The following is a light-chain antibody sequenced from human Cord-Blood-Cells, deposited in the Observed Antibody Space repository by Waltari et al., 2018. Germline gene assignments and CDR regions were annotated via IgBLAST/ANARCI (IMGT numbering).Light chain of an antibody. CDR2: DVS. J-gene: IGKJ4*01. Sequence: EIVLTQSPATLSLSPGERATLSCRASQSVSSYLAWYQQKPGQAPRLLIYDVSNRATGIPARFSGSGSGADFTLTISSLEPEDFAVYYCQQRSNWPLTFGGGTKVEIK. CDR3: QQRSNWPLT. CDR1: QSVSSY. V-gene: IGKV3-11*01.